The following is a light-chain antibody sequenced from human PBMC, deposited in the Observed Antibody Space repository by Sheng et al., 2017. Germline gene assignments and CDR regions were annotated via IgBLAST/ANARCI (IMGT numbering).Light chain of an antibody. CDR2: GAS. V-gene: IGKV3-15*01. CDR1: QTVVSSY. Sequence: EIVLTQFPGTLSLSPGERATLSCRASQTVVSSYLAWYQQKPGQAPRLLIYGASTRATGIPARFSGGGSGTEFTLTISSLQSEDFAVYYCQQSNNWPWTFGQGTKVEIK. J-gene: IGKJ1*01. CDR3: QQSNNWPWT.